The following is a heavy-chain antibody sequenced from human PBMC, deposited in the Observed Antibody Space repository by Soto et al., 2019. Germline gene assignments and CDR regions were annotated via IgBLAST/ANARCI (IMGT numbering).Heavy chain of an antibody. CDR3: ARGRASGSYYLFDY. J-gene: IGHJ4*02. CDR2: INPNSGNI. V-gene: IGHV1-8*01. CDR1: GNTFTSYD. D-gene: IGHD3-10*01. Sequence: QVQLVQSGAEVKKPGASVKVSCKASGNTFTSYDINWVRQATGHGLEWMGWINPNSGNIGYAQKFQGRVTMTRDTAIRTAYMEVSRLRSDDTAVYYCARGRASGSYYLFDYWGQGTLVTVSS.